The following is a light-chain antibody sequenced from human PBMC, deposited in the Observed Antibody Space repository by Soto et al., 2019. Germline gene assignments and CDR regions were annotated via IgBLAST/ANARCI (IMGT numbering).Light chain of an antibody. V-gene: IGLV1-40*01. J-gene: IGLJ2*01. CDR2: GNS. CDR1: SSNIGAGYD. Sequence: QSVLTQPPSVSGAPGQRVTISCTGSSSNIGAGYDVHWYQQLPGTAPKLLIYGNSNRPSGVPDRFSGSKSGTSASLVITGLQADDEADYYCQSYDTSLSGDVVFGGGTKVTVL. CDR3: QSYDTSLSGDVV.